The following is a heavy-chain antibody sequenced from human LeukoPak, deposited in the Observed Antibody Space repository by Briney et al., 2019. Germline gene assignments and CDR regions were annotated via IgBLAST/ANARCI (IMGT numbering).Heavy chain of an antibody. CDR3: AKDTYDYGDHPGD. Sequence: PGRSLRLSCAASGFTFDDYAMHWVRQAPGKGLEWVSGISWNSGSIGYADSVKGRFTISRDNAKNSLYLQMNSLRAEDTALYYCAKDTYDYGDHPGDWGQGTLVTVSS. J-gene: IGHJ4*02. CDR1: GFTFDDYA. D-gene: IGHD4-17*01. V-gene: IGHV3-9*01. CDR2: ISWNSGSI.